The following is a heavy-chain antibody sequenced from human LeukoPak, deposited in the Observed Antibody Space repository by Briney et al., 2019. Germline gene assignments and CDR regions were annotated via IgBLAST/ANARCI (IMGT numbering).Heavy chain of an antibody. CDR2: ISSSGSTI. D-gene: IGHD2-15*01. V-gene: IGHV3-48*03. Sequence: GGSLRLSCAASGFTLSIYEINWVRQAPGKGLEWVSYISSSGSTIYYADSVKGRFTISRDNAKNSLYLQMNSLRAEDTAVYYCARDTPSDAFDIWGQGTMVTVSS. CDR1: GFTLSIYE. CDR3: ARDTPSDAFDI. J-gene: IGHJ3*02.